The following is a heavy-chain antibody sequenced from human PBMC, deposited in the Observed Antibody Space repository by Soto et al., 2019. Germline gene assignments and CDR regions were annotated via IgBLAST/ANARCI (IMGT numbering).Heavy chain of an antibody. Sequence: ASVKVSCKASGYTFTSYGISWVRQAPGQGLEWMGWISAYNGNTNYAQKLQGRVTMTTDTSTSTAYMELRSLRSDDTAVYYCARRAAYCSSTSCYWLGAFDIWGQGTMVTVSS. CDR3: ARRAAYCSSTSCYWLGAFDI. V-gene: IGHV1-18*01. D-gene: IGHD2-2*01. CDR2: ISAYNGNT. CDR1: GYTFTSYG. J-gene: IGHJ3*02.